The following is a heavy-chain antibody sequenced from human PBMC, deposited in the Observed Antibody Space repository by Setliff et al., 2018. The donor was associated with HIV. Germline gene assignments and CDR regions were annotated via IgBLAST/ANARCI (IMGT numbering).Heavy chain of an antibody. D-gene: IGHD3-10*01. CDR2: IYYSGTT. V-gene: IGHV4-39*07. J-gene: IGHJ4*02. CDR1: GVSISSTSYY. Sequence: SETLSLTCTVSGVSISSTSYYWGWIRQPPGKGMEWIGSIYYSGTTYYNPSLKSRVTMSIDTSKNQFSLKLNSVTAADTAVYYCARGAPYGSGRHRWNYLGQGTRVTVSS. CDR3: ARGAPYGSGRHRWNY.